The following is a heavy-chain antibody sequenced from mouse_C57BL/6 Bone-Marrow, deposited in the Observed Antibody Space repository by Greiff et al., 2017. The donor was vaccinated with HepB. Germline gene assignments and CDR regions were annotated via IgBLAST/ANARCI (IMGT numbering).Heavy chain of an antibody. CDR1: GYTFTSYW. Sequence: QVQLKQSGTELVKPGASVKLSCKASGYTFTSYWMHWVKQRPGQGLEWIGNINPSNGGTNYNEKFKSKATLTVDKSSSTAYMQLSSLTSEDSAVYYCARSVDGYYYAMDYWGQGTSVTVSS. V-gene: IGHV1-53*01. J-gene: IGHJ4*01. CDR2: INPSNGGT. D-gene: IGHD2-3*01. CDR3: ARSVDGYYYAMDY.